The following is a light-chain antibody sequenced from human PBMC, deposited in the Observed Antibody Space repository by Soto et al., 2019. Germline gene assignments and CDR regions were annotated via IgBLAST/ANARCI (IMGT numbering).Light chain of an antibody. CDR1: SGDVGRYDS. Sequence: QSAITQPASVSGSPGQSLTISCTGTSGDVGRYDSVSWYKHRPGKVPELIIFFDRFSGSKSGNTASLTISGLQAEDEADYYCSSYTTNRTPVFGGGTKVTVL. CDR3: SSYTTNRTPV. J-gene: IGLJ2*01. V-gene: IGLV2-14*01.